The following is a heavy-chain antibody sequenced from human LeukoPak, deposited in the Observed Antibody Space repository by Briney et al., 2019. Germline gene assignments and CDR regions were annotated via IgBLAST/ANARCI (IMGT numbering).Heavy chain of an antibody. CDR2: ISASKGNT. Sequence: ASVKVSCKASGYTFTSYAITWVRQAPGQGLEWMGWISASKGNTNYAQKLQGRVTMTTDTSTTTAYMELRSLRSDDTAVYYCARSVAGYSSGWYPLGYWGQGTLVTVSS. CDR3: ARSVAGYSSGWYPLGY. J-gene: IGHJ4*02. CDR1: GYTFTSYA. D-gene: IGHD6-19*01. V-gene: IGHV1-18*01.